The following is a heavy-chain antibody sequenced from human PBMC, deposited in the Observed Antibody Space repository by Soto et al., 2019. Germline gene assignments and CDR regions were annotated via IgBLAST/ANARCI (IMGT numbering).Heavy chain of an antibody. J-gene: IGHJ4*02. CDR2: IYYSGST. CDR3: ARQEAVADAGCWDY. V-gene: IGHV4-39*01. CDR1: GGSISSSSYY. D-gene: IGHD6-19*01. Sequence: QLQLQESGPGLVKPSETLSLTCTVSGGSISSSSYYWGWIRQPPGKGLEWIGSIYYSGSTYYNPSLKSRVTISVDTSKNQFSLKLSSVTAADTAVYYCARQEAVADAGCWDYWGQGTLVTVSS.